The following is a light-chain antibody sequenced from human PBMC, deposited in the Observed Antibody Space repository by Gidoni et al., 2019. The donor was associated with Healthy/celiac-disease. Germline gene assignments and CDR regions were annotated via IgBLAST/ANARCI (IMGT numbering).Light chain of an antibody. CDR3: QQYNNWPRT. J-gene: IGKJ1*01. Sequence: EIVMTQSPATLSVSPGERATLSCRASQSVSSNLAWYQQNPGQAPRLLINGASTRATGIPARISSSGCGTEYTLTISSLQSEDFTVYYCQQYNNWPRTFGQGTKVEIK. CDR1: QSVSSN. CDR2: GAS. V-gene: IGKV3-15*01.